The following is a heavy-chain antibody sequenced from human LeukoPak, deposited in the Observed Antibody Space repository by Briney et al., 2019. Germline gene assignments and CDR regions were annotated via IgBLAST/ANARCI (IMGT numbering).Heavy chain of an antibody. V-gene: IGHV1-46*01. Sequence: ASVKVSCKASGYTFTSYYMHWVRQAPGQGLEWMGIINPSGGSTSYAQKFQGRVTMTRDTSTSTVYMELSSLRSEDTAVYYCARVRNYDILTGYYPLYGMDVWGQGTTVTVSS. CDR1: GYTFTSYY. J-gene: IGHJ6*02. D-gene: IGHD3-9*01. CDR2: INPSGGST. CDR3: ARVRNYDILTGYYPLYGMDV.